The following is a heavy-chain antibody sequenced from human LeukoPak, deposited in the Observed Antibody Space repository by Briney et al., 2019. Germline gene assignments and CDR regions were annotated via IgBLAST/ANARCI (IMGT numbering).Heavy chain of an antibody. V-gene: IGHV3-30-3*01. J-gene: IGHJ4*02. D-gene: IGHD6-19*01. CDR3: ATPYTSGWSFYFDN. CDR2: ISHDGGNK. Sequence: GGSLRLSCAASGFTFSSYTMHWVRQAPDKGLEWVAVISHDGGNKYYADSVKGRFTISRDNSKNTLYLQMNGLRAEETAMYYCATPYTSGWSFYFDNWGQGTLVTVSS. CDR1: GFTFSSYT.